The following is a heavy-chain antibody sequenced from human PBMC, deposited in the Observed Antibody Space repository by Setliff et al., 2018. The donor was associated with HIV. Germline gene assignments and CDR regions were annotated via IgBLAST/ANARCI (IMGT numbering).Heavy chain of an antibody. Sequence: TLSLTCTVSGGSISSGAYYWTWIRQQPGKGLEWIGYIYHSGINYYNPSLKSRIHISVDTSKNQFSLKLSSVTAADTAVYYCARAPPMLLGIATYYYYYIDVWGKGTTVTVSS. D-gene: IGHD7-27*01. CDR2: IYHSGIN. CDR3: ARAPPMLLGIATYYYYYIDV. CDR1: GGSISSGAYY. V-gene: IGHV4-31*03. J-gene: IGHJ6*03.